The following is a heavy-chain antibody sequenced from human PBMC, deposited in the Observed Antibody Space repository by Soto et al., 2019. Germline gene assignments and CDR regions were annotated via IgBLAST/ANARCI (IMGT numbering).Heavy chain of an antibody. CDR2: IYHSGST. Sequence: QVQLQESGPGLVKPSGTLSLTCAVSGGSISSSNWWRWVRQPPGKGLEWIGEIYHSGSTNYNPSLKSRVTISVDKSKNQFSLKLSSVTAADTAVYYCARDLPPAAAGTRFDPWGQGTLVTVSS. CDR3: ARDLPPAAAGTRFDP. CDR1: GGSISSSNW. D-gene: IGHD6-13*01. V-gene: IGHV4-4*02. J-gene: IGHJ5*02.